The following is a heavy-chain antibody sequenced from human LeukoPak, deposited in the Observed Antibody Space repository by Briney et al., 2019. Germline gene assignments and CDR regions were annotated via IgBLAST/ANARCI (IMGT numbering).Heavy chain of an antibody. CDR3: PRDVSRYYDFWSGYLPLYFDY. CDR1: GLTFGDYP. CDR2: ICIKRCGGTT. J-gene: IGHJ4*02. Sequence: GWSLRLSCTASGLTFGDYPMSGLRQAPGKGVAWVGFICIKRCGGTTEYAASVKGRFTISRDDSKSIAYLQMNSLKTEDTAVYYYPRDVSRYYDFWSGYLPLYFDYWGQGTLVTVSS. D-gene: IGHD3-3*01. V-gene: IGHV3-49*03.